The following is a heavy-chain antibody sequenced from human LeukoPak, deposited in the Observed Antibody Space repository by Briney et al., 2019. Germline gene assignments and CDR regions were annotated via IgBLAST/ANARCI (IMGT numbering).Heavy chain of an antibody. J-gene: IGHJ4*02. CDR2: INPDSAGT. D-gene: IGHD1-26*01. CDR3: ARDLPSTSHWELDY. Sequence: ASVKVSCKASGYTFTDYYVHWVRQAPGQGPEWMGRINPDSAGTDYAQSFQGRVTMTRDTSIGTAYMELSRLTSDDTAVYYCARDLPSTSHWELDYWGQGTVVTVSS. V-gene: IGHV1-2*06. CDR1: GYTFTDYY.